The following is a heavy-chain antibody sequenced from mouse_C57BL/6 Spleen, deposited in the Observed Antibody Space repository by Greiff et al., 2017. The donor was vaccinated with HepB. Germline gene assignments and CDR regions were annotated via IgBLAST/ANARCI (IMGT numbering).Heavy chain of an antibody. Sequence: VQLQQPGAELVKPGASVKVSCKASGYTFTSYWMHWVKQRPGQGLEWIGRIHPSDSDTNYNQKFKGKATLTVDKSSSTAYMQLSSLTSEDSAVYYCAMRTTVVATWSNYFDYWGQGTTVTVSS. V-gene: IGHV1-74*01. CDR2: IHPSDSDT. CDR3: AMRTTVVATWSNYFDY. CDR1: GYTFTSYW. J-gene: IGHJ2*01. D-gene: IGHD1-1*01.